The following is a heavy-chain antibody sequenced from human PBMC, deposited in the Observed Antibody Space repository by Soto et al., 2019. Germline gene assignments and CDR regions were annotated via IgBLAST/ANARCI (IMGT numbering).Heavy chain of an antibody. Sequence: GGSLRLSCAASGFTVSNNYMSLVRRSPGKGLERVSLIYSGVTTYYADSVKGRFTISRDNSKNTLYLQMNSLRADDTAIYYCARVRGPQWEILYNYFDHWGQGTHITVSS. CDR2: IYSGVTT. CDR1: GFTVSNNY. V-gene: IGHV3-53*01. J-gene: IGHJ4*02. CDR3: ARVRGPQWEILYNYFDH. D-gene: IGHD1-26*01.